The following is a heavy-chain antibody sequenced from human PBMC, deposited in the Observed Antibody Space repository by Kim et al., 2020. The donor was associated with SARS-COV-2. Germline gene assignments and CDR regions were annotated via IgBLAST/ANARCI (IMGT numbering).Heavy chain of an antibody. J-gene: IGHJ2*01. D-gene: IGHD3-3*01. CDR2: IYYSGST. CDR1: GGSISSYY. V-gene: IGHV4-59*08. Sequence: SETLSLTCTVSGGSISSYYWSWIRQPPGKGLEWIGYIYYSGSTNYNPSLKSRVTISVDTSKNQFSLKLSSVTAADTAVYYCARTEGTVYYDFWSGLPTGYFDLWGRGTLVTVSS. CDR3: ARTEGTVYYDFWSGLPTGYFDL.